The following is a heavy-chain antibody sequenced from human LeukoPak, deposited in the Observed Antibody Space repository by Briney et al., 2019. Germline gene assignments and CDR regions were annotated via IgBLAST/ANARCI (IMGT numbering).Heavy chain of an antibody. CDR1: GYSISSGYY. J-gene: IGHJ5*02. CDR3: ARGRITMVRGVRPDP. D-gene: IGHD3-10*01. CDR2: IYYSGST. V-gene: IGHV4-61*01. Sequence: SETLSLTCTVSGYSISSGYYWSWIRQPPGKGLEWIGYIYYSGSTNYNPSLKSRVTISVDTSKNQFSLKLSSVTAADTAVYYCARGRITMVRGVRPDPWGQGTLVTVSS.